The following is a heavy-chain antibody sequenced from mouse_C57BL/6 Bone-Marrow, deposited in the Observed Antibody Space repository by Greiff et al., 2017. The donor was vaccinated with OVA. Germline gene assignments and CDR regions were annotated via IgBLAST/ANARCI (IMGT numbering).Heavy chain of an antibody. V-gene: IGHV1-82*01. CDR2: IYPGDGDT. CDR3: ARWSPWDFDY. J-gene: IGHJ2*01. D-gene: IGHD4-1*01. CDR1: GYAFSSSW. Sequence: QVQLQQSGPELVKPGASVKISCKASGYAFSSSWMNWVKQRPVKGLEWIGRIYPGDGDTNYNGKFKGKATLTADKSSSTAYMQLSSLTSEDSAVYFCARWSPWDFDYWGQGTTLTVSS.